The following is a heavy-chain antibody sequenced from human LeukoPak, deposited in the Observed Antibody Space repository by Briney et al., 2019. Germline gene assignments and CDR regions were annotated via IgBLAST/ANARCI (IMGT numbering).Heavy chain of an antibody. D-gene: IGHD3-3*01. Sequence: GASVKVSCKASGYTFTVYYMHWVRQAPGQGLEWMGRINPNSGGTNYAQKFQGRVTMTRDTSISTAYMELSRLRSDDTAVYYCARGGYDFVYYYGMDVWGQGTTVTVSS. CDR1: GYTFTVYY. V-gene: IGHV1-2*06. CDR3: ARGGYDFVYYYGMDV. CDR2: INPNSGGT. J-gene: IGHJ6*02.